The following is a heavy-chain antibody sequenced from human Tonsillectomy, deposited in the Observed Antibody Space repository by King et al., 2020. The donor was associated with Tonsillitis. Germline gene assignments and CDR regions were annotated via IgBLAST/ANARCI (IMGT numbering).Heavy chain of an antibody. CDR1: GGSVSSGSYY. V-gene: IGHV4-61*01. D-gene: IGHD3-9*01. CDR2: IYHSGST. Sequence: QLQESGPGLVKPSETLSLTCTVSGGSVSSGSYYWNWIRQPPGKRLEWIGYIYHSGSTNYNPSFKSRVTISVDPSKNQLYLKLSSVTAADTAVYFCVRGGEYDILTGHPNFDYWGQGTLVTVSS. J-gene: IGHJ4*02. CDR3: VRGGEYDILTGHPNFDY.